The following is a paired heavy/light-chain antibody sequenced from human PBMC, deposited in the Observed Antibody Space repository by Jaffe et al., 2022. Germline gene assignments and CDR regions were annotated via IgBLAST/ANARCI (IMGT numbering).Light chain of an antibody. Sequence: DIQMTQSPSSLSASVGDRVTITCRASQGISNYLAWFQQKPGKAPKSLIYGASSLQSGVPSKFSGSGSGTDFTLTISSLQPEDFATYYCQQYNTYPWTFGQGTKVEIK. CDR3: QQYNTYPWT. CDR2: GAS. CDR1: QGISNY. J-gene: IGKJ1*01. V-gene: IGKV1-16*02.
Heavy chain of an antibody. D-gene: IGHD3-16*02. J-gene: IGHJ3*02. V-gene: IGHV1-58*01. Sequence: QIQLVQSGPEVQKPGTSVKVSCKASGFTFTRSAVQWVRQARGQRLEWIGWIVVGSGDTNYAQKFQERVTITRDMSTSTAYMELSSLRSEDTAVYYCAADSGYDAIWGNYPSSGFDIWGLGTQVTVSS. CDR3: AADSGYDAIWGNYPSSGFDI. CDR2: IVVGSGDT. CDR1: GFTFTRSA.